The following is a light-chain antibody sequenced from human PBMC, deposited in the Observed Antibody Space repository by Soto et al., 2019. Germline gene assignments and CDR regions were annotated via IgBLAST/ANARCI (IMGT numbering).Light chain of an antibody. CDR2: SNN. J-gene: IGLJ1*01. Sequence: QSVLTQPPSASGTPGQRVTISCSVSSSNIGSNTVNWFQQLPGTAPKLLIDSNNQRPSGVPDRFSGSKSGTSASLAISGLQSEDEADYYCAAWDDSLNGLYVFGTGTKV. V-gene: IGLV1-44*01. CDR1: SSNIGSNT. CDR3: AAWDDSLNGLYV.